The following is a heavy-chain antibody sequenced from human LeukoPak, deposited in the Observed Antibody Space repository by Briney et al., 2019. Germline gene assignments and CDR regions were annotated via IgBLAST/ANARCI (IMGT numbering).Heavy chain of an antibody. CDR3: AREKEQQLVDRGSWFDP. CDR1: GFTFSSYS. Sequence: GGSLRLSCAASGFTFSSYSMNWVRQAPGKGLEWVSSISSSSSYIYYADSVKGRFTISRDNAKNSLYLQMNSLRAEDTAVYYCAREKEQQLVDRGSWFDPWGQGTLVTVSS. CDR2: ISSSSSYI. V-gene: IGHV3-21*01. D-gene: IGHD6-13*01. J-gene: IGHJ5*02.